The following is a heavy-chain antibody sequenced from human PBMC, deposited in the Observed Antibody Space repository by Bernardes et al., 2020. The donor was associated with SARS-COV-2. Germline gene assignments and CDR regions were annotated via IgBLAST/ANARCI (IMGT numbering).Heavy chain of an antibody. J-gene: IGHJ3*02. Sequence: GGSLRLSCAASGFTFSSYGMHWVRQAPGKGLEWVAVISYDGSTKYYADSVRGRFTISRDNSKNTQYLQMNSLRAEDTAVYYCAKDPTDAVAGREDVGAFDIWGQGTMVTVSS. CDR2: ISYDGSTK. CDR1: GFTFSSYG. V-gene: IGHV3-30*18. CDR3: AKDPTDAVAGREDVGAFDI. D-gene: IGHD6-19*01.